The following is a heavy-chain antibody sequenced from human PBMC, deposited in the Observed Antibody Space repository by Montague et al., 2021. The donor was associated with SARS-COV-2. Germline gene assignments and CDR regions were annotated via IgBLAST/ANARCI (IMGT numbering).Heavy chain of an antibody. V-gene: IGHV4-39*01. J-gene: IGHJ3*02. CDR3: ARHGYYETYDAFDI. CDR1: GGSISSSSYY. D-gene: IGHD3-22*01. CDR2: IYYTGST. Sequence: SETLSLTFTVTGGSISSSSYYWCWIRQPPGKGLEWIGSIYYTGSTYYNPSLKSRGTISVDTSKNQFSLKLSSVTAADTAVYYCARHGYYETYDAFDIWGQGTMVTVSS.